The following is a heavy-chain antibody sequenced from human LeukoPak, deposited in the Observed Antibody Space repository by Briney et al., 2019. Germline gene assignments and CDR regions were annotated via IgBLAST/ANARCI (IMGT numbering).Heavy chain of an antibody. D-gene: IGHD2-15*01. CDR3: ARDPGSGGGFDY. CDR2: IYYSGNT. CDR1: GGSISPYY. J-gene: IGHJ4*02. V-gene: IGHV4-59*01. Sequence: KPSETLSLTCSVSGGSISPYYWSWIRQPPGKGLEWIAYIYYSGNTNHNPSLKSRVTISVDTSKNQFSLKLSSVTAADTAVYYCARDPGSGGGFDYWGQGTLVTVSS.